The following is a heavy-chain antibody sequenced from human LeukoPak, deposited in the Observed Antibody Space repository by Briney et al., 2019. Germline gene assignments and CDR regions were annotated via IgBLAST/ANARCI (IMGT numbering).Heavy chain of an antibody. CDR1: GFTFSSYS. CDR2: ISSSSSYI. Sequence: GGSLRLSCAASGFTFSSYSMNWVRQAPGKGLEWVSSISSSSSYIYYADSVKGRFTISRDNAKNSLYLQMNSLRAEDTAVYYCARDVGSGYYDSSGSAGYWGQGTLVTVPS. D-gene: IGHD3-22*01. J-gene: IGHJ4*02. V-gene: IGHV3-21*01. CDR3: ARDVGSGYYDSSGSAGY.